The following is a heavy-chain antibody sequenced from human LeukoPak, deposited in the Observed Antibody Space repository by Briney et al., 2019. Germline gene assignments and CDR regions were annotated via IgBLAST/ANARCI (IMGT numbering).Heavy chain of an antibody. Sequence: GESLKISCHASGYSFTKDWIGWVRPMPGKGLEWMGIIYPGDSDTRYSPSFQGQVTISADKSISTAYLQWSSMKASDTAMYYCAAIPTMVRGAFDYWGQGTLVTASS. CDR1: GYSFTKDW. J-gene: IGHJ4*02. V-gene: IGHV5-51*01. D-gene: IGHD3-10*01. CDR3: AAIPTMVRGAFDY. CDR2: IYPGDSDT.